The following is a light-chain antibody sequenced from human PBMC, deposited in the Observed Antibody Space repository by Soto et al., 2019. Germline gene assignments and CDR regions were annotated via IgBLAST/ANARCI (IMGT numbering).Light chain of an antibody. CDR2: EVS. J-gene: IGLJ3*02. V-gene: IGLV2-14*01. CDR3: SSYTSSGTAWV. Sequence: QSVLTQPASVSGSPGQSITISCTGTSSDVGGYNYVSWYQQHPGKAPKLMIYEVSNRPSGVSNRFSGSKSGNTASLTISGLQAEDEADYYCSSYTSSGTAWVFGGGTKLTVL. CDR1: SSDVGGYNY.